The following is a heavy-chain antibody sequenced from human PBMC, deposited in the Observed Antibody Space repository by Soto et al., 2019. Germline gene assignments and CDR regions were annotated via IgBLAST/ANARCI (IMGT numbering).Heavy chain of an antibody. D-gene: IGHD3-22*01. CDR1: GFTFSSYA. Sequence: GGSLRLSCAASGFTFSSYAMSWVRQAPGKGLEWVSAISGSGGSTYYADSVKGRFTISRDNSKNKLYLQMNSLRAEDTAVYYCAKGPYYYDSSGYYDYFDYWGQGTLVTVSS. CDR2: ISGSGGST. V-gene: IGHV3-23*01. CDR3: AKGPYYYDSSGYYDYFDY. J-gene: IGHJ4*02.